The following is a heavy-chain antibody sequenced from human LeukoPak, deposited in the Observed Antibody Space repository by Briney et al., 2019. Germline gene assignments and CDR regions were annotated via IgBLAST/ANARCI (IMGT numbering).Heavy chain of an antibody. D-gene: IGHD4/OR15-4a*01. V-gene: IGHV3-23*01. CDR3: AKAGLVRGGALDS. CDR2: ITGTGDGT. Sequence: QTGGSLRLSCAASGFTFSTYAMTWVRQAPGKGLEWVSSITGTGDGTSAADSVKGRFIISRDSSKHTLYLQMNSLRVEDTAVYYCAKAGLVRGGALDSWGQGTLVTVSS. CDR1: GFTFSTYA. J-gene: IGHJ4*02.